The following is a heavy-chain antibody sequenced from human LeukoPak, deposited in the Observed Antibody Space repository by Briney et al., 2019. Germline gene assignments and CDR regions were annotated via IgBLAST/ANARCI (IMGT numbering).Heavy chain of an antibody. V-gene: IGHV3-66*01. J-gene: IGHJ4*02. CDR3: ARDSGGYYYDY. D-gene: IGHD3-22*01. Sequence: PGGSLRLSCAASGFTVSSKYMSWVRQAPGKGLEWVSVIYSGGSTSYADSVKARFTISRDNSKNTLYLQMNSLRAEDTAVYYCARDSGGYYYDYWGQGTLVTVSS. CDR1: GFTVSSKY. CDR2: IYSGGST.